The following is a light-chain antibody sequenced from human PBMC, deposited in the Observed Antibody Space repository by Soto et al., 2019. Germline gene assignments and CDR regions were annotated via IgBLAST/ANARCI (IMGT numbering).Light chain of an antibody. V-gene: IGLV2-8*01. Sequence: QSALTQPPSASGSPGQSVTISCTGSSSDVGAYNYVSWYQQHPGKAPKLMIYEVTKRPSGVPDRFSGSKSGNTASLTVSGLQAEAEADYYCSSYAGSNNLPFGGGTKLTVL. CDR2: EVT. CDR3: SSYAGSNNLP. CDR1: SSDVGAYNY. J-gene: IGLJ3*02.